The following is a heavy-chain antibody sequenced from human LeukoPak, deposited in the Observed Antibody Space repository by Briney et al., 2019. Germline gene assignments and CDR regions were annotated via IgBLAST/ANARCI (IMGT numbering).Heavy chain of an antibody. V-gene: IGHV4-61*02. D-gene: IGHD2-2*03. CDR1: DGSISSGSYY. J-gene: IGHJ5*02. CDR3: ARDLAGDGYWFDP. CDR2: IYTSGST. Sequence: NASQTLSLTCTVSDGSISSGSYYWSWIRQPAGKGLEWIGRIYTSGSTNYNPSLKSRVTISVDTSKNQFSLKLSSVTAADTAVYYCARDLAGDGYWFDPWGQGTLVTVSS.